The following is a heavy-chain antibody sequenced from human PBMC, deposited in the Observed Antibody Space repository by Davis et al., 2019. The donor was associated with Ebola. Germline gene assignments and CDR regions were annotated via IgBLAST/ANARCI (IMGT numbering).Heavy chain of an antibody. CDR2: ISNSGGGS. CDR1: GSTFNSYA. CDR3: APRGRGDSAYYYYGMDV. J-gene: IGHJ6*01. V-gene: IGHV3-23*01. Sequence: GESLKISCASSGSTFNSYAVNCVRQPPGKGLELVSSISNSGGGSYYAESVKGRFTIPRHNSKNTLYLQMNSLRDEDTAVYYCAPRGRGDSAYYYYGMDVWGEGTTVTVSS. D-gene: IGHD2-21*02.